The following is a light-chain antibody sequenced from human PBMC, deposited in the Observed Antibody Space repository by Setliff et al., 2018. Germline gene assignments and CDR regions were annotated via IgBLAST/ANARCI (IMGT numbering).Light chain of an antibody. CDR2: AVT. V-gene: IGLV2-14*03. J-gene: IGLJ1*01. CDR3: CSYVRGSAYV. CDR1: SNDVGGYNY. Sequence: QSVLTQPASVSGSLGQSITISCTGTSNDVGGYNYVSWYKQHPGEAPQLMIYAVTKRPSGVSNRFSGSKSGKAASLTISGLQAEDEADYYCCSYVRGSAYVFGTGTRSP.